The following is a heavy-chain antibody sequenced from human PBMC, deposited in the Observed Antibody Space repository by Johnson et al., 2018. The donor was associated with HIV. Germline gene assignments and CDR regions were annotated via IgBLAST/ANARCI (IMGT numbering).Heavy chain of an antibody. CDR2: IYSGVST. V-gene: IGHV3-66*02. D-gene: IGHD1-26*01. Sequence: VQLVESGGGLVKPGGSLRLSCAASGFTFSDYYMSWIRQAPGKGLEWVSVIYSGVSTYYADSVKGRFTISRDNSKNTLYLQMNSLRAEDTAVYYCARDLSGSSTVLSDAFDIWGQGTMVTVSS. CDR3: ARDLSGSSTVLSDAFDI. J-gene: IGHJ3*02. CDR1: GFTFSDYY.